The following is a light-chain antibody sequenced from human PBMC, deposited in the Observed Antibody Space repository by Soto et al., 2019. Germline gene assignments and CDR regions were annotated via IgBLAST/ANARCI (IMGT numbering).Light chain of an antibody. Sequence: DIQMTQSPSSLSASVGDRVTITCRASQSINRYLNWYQQKPGKAPKPLIYAASSLQSGVPSRFSGSGSVTEFTINISSLQHADFATYYCQQSDSTPPTFGQGNKVEIK. CDR1: QSINRY. CDR3: QQSDSTPPT. J-gene: IGKJ1*01. CDR2: AAS. V-gene: IGKV1-39*01.